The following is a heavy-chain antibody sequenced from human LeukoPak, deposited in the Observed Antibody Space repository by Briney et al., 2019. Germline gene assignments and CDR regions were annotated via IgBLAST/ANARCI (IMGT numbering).Heavy chain of an antibody. V-gene: IGHV3-30*18. Sequence: PGRSLRLSCETSGFTFSSYGMHWVRQAPGKGLQWVAVISFDGTNTVYLDSVKGRFTISRDNSKNTLYLQMNSLTPEDTATYYCAKEKGWELLRSYIDFWGQGTLVTVYS. CDR2: ISFDGTNT. CDR1: GFTFSSYG. J-gene: IGHJ4*02. D-gene: IGHD1-26*01. CDR3: AKEKGWELLRSYIDF.